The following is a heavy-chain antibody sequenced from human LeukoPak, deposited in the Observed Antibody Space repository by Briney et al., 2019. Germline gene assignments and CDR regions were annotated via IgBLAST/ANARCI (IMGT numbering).Heavy chain of an antibody. CDR1: GGTFSSYA. V-gene: IGHV1-69*13. Sequence: ASVKVSCKASGGTFSSYAISWVRQAPGQGLEWMGGIIPIFGTANYAQKIQGRVTLTADESTSTAYMELSSLRSEDTAVYYCARDRRSSGSYFNYYYYMDVWGKGTTVTVSS. D-gene: IGHD1-26*01. CDR2: IIPIFGTA. CDR3: ARDRRSSGSYFNYYYYMDV. J-gene: IGHJ6*03.